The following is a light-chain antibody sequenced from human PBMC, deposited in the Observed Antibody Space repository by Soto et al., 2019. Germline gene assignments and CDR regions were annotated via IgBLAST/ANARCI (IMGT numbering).Light chain of an antibody. CDR3: RQLNSYPLT. CDR2: SAS. Sequence: DIQLTQSPSFLSASVGDRVTITCRASQPISNYLAWYQQRPGEAPKLLIYSASTVQSGVPSRFSGSGGGSWTEFSLTIGVLQPEDFATYYCRQLNSYPLTFGGGTKVDI. J-gene: IGKJ4*01. CDR1: QPISNY. V-gene: IGKV1-9*01.